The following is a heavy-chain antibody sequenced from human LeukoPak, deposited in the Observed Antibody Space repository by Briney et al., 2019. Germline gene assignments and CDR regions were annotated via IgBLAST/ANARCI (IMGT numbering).Heavy chain of an antibody. CDR3: ARVPIVGATNPSNWFDP. V-gene: IGHV4-59*01. J-gene: IGHJ5*02. CDR2: IYYSGST. Sequence: SETLPLTCTVSGGSISSYYWSWIRQPPGKGLEWIGYIYYSGSTNYNPSLKSRVTISVDTSKNQFSLKLSSVTAADTAVYYCARVPIVGATNPSNWFDPWGQGTLVTVSS. CDR1: GGSISSYY. D-gene: IGHD1-26*01.